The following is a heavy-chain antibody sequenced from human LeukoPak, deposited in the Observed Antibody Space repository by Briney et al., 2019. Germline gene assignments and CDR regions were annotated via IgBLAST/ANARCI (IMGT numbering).Heavy chain of an antibody. Sequence: SVKVSCKASGGPFSSLALSWVRQAPGQGIEWMGGIIPIFETSHYSQKFQGSVTITADESANTVYMELSSLKFDDTAMYYCATSGDYDWKLDYWGRGTLVTVSS. CDR1: GGPFSSLA. V-gene: IGHV1-69*13. D-gene: IGHD1-1*01. J-gene: IGHJ4*02. CDR2: IIPIFETS. CDR3: ATSGDYDWKLDY.